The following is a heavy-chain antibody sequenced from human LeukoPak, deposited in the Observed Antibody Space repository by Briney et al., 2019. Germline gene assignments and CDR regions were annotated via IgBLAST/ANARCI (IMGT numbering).Heavy chain of an antibody. CDR1: GGSISSYY. CDR3: ARAGGSSRYGGYFDP. D-gene: IGHD6-13*01. J-gene: IGHJ5*02. V-gene: IGHV4-59*01. Sequence: SETLSLTCTVSGGSISSYYYNWIRQPPGKGLERLGYIYFGGTTNYNPSLKSRVTISVDKSKNQFSLKMNSVTTADTAVYYCARAGGSSRYGGYFDPWGQGTLVTVSS. CDR2: IYFGGTT.